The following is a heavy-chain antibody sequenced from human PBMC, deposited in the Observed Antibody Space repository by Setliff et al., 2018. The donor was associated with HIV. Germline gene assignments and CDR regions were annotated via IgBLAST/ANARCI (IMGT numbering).Heavy chain of an antibody. CDR3: AKGAGWCVDY. CDR1: GFTFNDHY. D-gene: IGHD2-21*01. V-gene: IGHV3-72*01. J-gene: IGHJ4*02. CDR2: VKNKANSYIT. Sequence: GGSLRLSCTASGFTFNDHYLDWVRQVPGKGLEWIGRVKNKANSYITEYAASVKGRFTTSRDNAKSTVYLQMNSLRAEDTALYYCAKGAGWCVDYWGQGTLVTVSS.